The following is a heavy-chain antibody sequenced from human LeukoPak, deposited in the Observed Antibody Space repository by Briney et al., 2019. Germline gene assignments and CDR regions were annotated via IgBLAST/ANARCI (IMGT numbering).Heavy chain of an antibody. CDR1: GYTFTGYY. Sequence: ASVKVSCKASGYTFTGYYMHWVRQAPGQGLEWMGWINPNSGGTNYAQKFQGRVTMTRDTPISTAYMELSRLRSDDTAVYYCARDGTTVTTLYYWGQGTLVTVSS. CDR2: INPNSGGT. CDR3: ARDGTTVTTLYY. D-gene: IGHD4-17*01. J-gene: IGHJ4*02. V-gene: IGHV1-2*02.